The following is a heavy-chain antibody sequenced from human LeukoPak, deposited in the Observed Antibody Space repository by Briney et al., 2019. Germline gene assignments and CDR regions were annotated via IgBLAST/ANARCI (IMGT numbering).Heavy chain of an antibody. V-gene: IGHV4-59*01. D-gene: IGHD3-3*01. CDR1: GGSISSYY. Sequence: KPSETLSLTCTVSGGSISSYYWSWIRQPPGKGLEWIGYIYYSGSTNYNPSLKSRVTISVDTSKNQFSLRLSSVTPADTAVYYCARGGYDSDFDYWGQGTLVTVSS. CDR2: IYYSGST. J-gene: IGHJ4*02. CDR3: ARGGYDSDFDY.